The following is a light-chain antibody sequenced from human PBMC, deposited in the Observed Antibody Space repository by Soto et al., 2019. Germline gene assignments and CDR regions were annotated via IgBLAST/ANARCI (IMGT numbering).Light chain of an antibody. J-gene: IGLJ3*02. V-gene: IGLV8-61*01. Sequence: QAVVTQEPSFSVSPGGTVTLTCGLSSGSVSTDYYPSWYQQTPGRAPRTLIYNTNTRSSGVPDRSSGSILGNKAALTITGAQANDESDYYCVLYMGSGIWVFGGGTQLTVL. CDR2: NTN. CDR1: SGSVSTDYY. CDR3: VLYMGSGIWV.